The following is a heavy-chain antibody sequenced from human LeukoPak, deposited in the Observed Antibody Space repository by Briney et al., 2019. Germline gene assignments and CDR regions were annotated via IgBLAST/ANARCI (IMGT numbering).Heavy chain of an antibody. CDR1: GGSISSGAYY. CDR3: ARLNCSGGSRYSVDH. D-gene: IGHD2-15*01. CDR2: IYYSGGT. J-gene: IGHJ5*02. Sequence: SETLSLTCTVSGGSISSGAYYWSWIRQHPGKGLEWIGYIYYSGGTYSTPSLKSRLTISVDTYKNQFSLKLSSVTAADTAVYYCARLNCSGGSRYSVDHWGQGTLVTVSS. V-gene: IGHV4-31*03.